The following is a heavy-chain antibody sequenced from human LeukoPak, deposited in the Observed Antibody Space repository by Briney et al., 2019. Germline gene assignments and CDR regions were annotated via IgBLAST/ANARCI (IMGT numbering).Heavy chain of an antibody. D-gene: IGHD1-26*01. CDR3: ARTVGNRPDC. Sequence: GGSLRLSCAASGFTFSTYWMSWVRQAPGKGLEWVANINQDGSEKYYVDSVKGRFTISRDNFKNLVYLQMNSLTAEDTAVYYCARTVGNRPDCWGQGTLVTVSS. J-gene: IGHJ4*02. CDR1: GFTFSTYW. CDR2: INQDGSEK. V-gene: IGHV3-7*01.